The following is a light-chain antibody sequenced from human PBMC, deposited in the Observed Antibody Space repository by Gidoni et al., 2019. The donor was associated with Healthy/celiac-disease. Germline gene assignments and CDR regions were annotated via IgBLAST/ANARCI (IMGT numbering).Light chain of an antibody. J-gene: IGKJ1*01. V-gene: IGKV1-39*01. CDR2: AAS. CDR1: QSISSY. Sequence: DIQMNQSPSSLSASVGDRVTITCLASQSISSYLNWYQQKPGKAPTLLIYAASSLQSGVLSRFSGSGAGTDFSLTISSLQPEDFATYYCQQSDSTPLTFGQGTKVEIK. CDR3: QQSDSTPLT.